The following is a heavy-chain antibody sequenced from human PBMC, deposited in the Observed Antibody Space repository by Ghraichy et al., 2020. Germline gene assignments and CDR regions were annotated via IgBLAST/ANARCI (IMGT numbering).Heavy chain of an antibody. J-gene: IGHJ5*02. Sequence: ESLNISCVVSGYSISSAHYWGWIRQTSGRGLEWIGIIYHTGSTHYNPSLKSRVTISIDTSKNQFSLKMTTVTAADTAVYYCARGAFCSGSTCNNWFDPWGQGTLVTVSS. CDR3: ARGAFCSGSTCNNWFDP. CDR1: GYSISSAHY. D-gene: IGHD2-2*01. CDR2: IYHTGST. V-gene: IGHV4-38-2*01.